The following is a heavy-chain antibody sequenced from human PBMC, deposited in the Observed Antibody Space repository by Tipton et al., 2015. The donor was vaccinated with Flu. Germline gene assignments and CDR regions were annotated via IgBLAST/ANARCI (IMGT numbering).Heavy chain of an antibody. V-gene: IGHV4-4*07. CDR1: GGSLSSYF. Sequence: LRLSCTVSGGSLSSYFWSWIRQPAGKGLEWIGRIYPSGNTNYDPSLQSRVTMSVDTSKNQFSLKLTSVSAADTAVYYCAKSGSYLEYLQHWGQGTLVTVSS. CDR2: IYPSGNT. D-gene: IGHD1-26*01. J-gene: IGHJ1*01. CDR3: AKSGSYLEYLQH.